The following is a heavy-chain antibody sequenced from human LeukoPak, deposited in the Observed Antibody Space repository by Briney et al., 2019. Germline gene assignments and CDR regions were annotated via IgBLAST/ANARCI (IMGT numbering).Heavy chain of an antibody. CDR2: ISSSGSSI. J-gene: IGHJ5*02. CDR1: GFTFSKYS. Sequence: GGSLRLSCAASGFTFSKYSTNWVRQAPGKGPEWVSSISSSGSSIYYSDSVKGRFTISRDNPKNSLYLQMNSLRVEDTAVYYCAGYNWFDPWGQGTLVTVSS. CDR3: AGYNWFDP. V-gene: IGHV3-21*01. D-gene: IGHD6-13*01.